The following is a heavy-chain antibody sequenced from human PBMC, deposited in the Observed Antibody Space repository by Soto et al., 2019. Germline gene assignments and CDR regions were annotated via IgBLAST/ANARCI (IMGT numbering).Heavy chain of an antibody. J-gene: IGHJ4*02. V-gene: IGHV4-61*01. Sequence: SETLFLTCTVSSASFRSGSYYWSWIRQPPGKGLEWIGYVYYLGRTNYNPSLKSRVNISMDTSKNQFSLWLSSVTAADTAIYYCARDFDYFDYWGQGTLVTVSS. D-gene: IGHD3-3*01. CDR2: VYYLGRT. CDR1: SASFRSGSYY. CDR3: ARDFDYFDY.